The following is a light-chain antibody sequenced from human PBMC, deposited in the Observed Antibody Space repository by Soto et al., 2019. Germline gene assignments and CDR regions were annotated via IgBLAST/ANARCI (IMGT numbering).Light chain of an antibody. CDR3: QHYNSYSEA. Sequence: DIQMTQSPSTLSASVGDRVTMTCRASQSISTSLAWYQHKPGKAPKLLIYKASTLQSGVPSRFSGSGSGTEFTLTTSSLLPDDFATYYCQHYNSYSEAFGQGTKVDIK. CDR2: KAS. V-gene: IGKV1-5*03. CDR1: QSISTS. J-gene: IGKJ1*01.